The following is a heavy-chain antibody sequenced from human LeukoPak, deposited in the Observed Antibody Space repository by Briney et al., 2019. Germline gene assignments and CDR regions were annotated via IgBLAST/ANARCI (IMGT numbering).Heavy chain of an antibody. CDR3: ATHSSSSNLFDY. CDR1: GGSLSTFY. V-gene: IGHV4-59*01. CDR2: IYYSGTT. J-gene: IGHJ4*02. Sequence: NPSETLSLTCTVSGGSLSTFYWSWIRQPPGKGLEWLGYIYYSGTTNYNPSLKSRVTISVDTSKNQFSLKLSSVTAADTAVYYCATHSSSSNLFDYWGQGTLVTVSS. D-gene: IGHD6-6*01.